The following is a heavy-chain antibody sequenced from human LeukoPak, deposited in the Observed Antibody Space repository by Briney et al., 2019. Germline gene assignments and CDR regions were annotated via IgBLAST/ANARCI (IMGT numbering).Heavy chain of an antibody. V-gene: IGHV1-2*02. J-gene: IGHJ3*01. D-gene: IGHD3-22*01. CDR1: GGTFSSYA. CDR3: ARLITVIADSFDV. CDR2: INSKSGGA. Sequence: ASVKVSCKASGGTFSSYAISWVRQAPGQGLEWMGWINSKSGGAHYAQKFQGRVTMTRDTSISTAYMEVRRLRSDDTAVYYCARLITVIADSFDVWGQGTQVTVSS.